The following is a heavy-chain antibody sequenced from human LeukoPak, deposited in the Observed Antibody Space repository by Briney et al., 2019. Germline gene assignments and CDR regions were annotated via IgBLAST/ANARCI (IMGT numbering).Heavy chain of an antibody. CDR2: IKKDGSEE. D-gene: IGHD3-10*01. Sequence: GGSLRLSCAASGFTFSRSWMSWVRQAPGKGLEWVANIKKDGSEEYYVDSVKGPFTISRDNAKNSLYLQMNSLRGEDTAVYYCTGSSGYWGQGTLVIVSS. CDR1: GFTFSRSW. J-gene: IGHJ4*02. V-gene: IGHV3-7*01. CDR3: TGSSGY.